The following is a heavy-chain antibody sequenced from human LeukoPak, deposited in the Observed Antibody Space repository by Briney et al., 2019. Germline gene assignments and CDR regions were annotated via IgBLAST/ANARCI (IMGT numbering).Heavy chain of an antibody. CDR3: ARVLRSSGWYDAFDI. V-gene: IGHV1-2*06. CDR2: INPNSGGT. D-gene: IGHD6-19*01. J-gene: IGHJ3*02. Sequence: ASVKVSCKASGYTFTGYYMHWVRQAPGQGLEWMGRINPNSGGTNYEQKFQGRVTMNRDTSISTAYVELSRLRSDDTAVYYCARVLRSSGWYDAFDIWGQGTMVTVSS. CDR1: GYTFTGYY.